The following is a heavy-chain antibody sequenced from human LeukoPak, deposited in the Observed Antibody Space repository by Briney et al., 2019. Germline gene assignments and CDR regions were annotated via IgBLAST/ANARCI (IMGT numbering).Heavy chain of an antibody. Sequence: GGSLRLSCAASGFTISSYAMSWVRQAPGKGLEWVSAISGSGGSTYYADSVKGRFTISRDNSKNTLYLQMNSLRAEDTAVYYCSKDPLPVRGGTDPWGQGTLVTVSS. D-gene: IGHD3-10*01. CDR3: SKDPLPVRGGTDP. J-gene: IGHJ5*02. CDR1: GFTISSYA. V-gene: IGHV3-23*01. CDR2: ISGSGGST.